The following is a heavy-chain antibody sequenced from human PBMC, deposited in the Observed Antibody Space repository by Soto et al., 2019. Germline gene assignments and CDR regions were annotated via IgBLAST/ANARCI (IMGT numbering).Heavy chain of an antibody. V-gene: IGHV1-69*13. J-gene: IGHJ6*02. CDR2: IIPIFGTA. D-gene: IGHD2-15*01. Sequence: SVKVSCKASGVTFSSYAISWVRQAPGQGLEWMGGIIPIFGTANYAQKFQGRVTITADESTSTAYMELSSLRSEDTAVYYCARRIEGCSGGSCYRFDYYYGMDVWGQGTTVTVSS. CDR1: GVTFSSYA. CDR3: ARRIEGCSGGSCYRFDYYYGMDV.